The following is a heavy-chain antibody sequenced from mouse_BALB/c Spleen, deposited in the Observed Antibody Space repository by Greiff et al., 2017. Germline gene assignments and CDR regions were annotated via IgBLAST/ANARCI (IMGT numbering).Heavy chain of an antibody. CDR1: GYSITSDYA. Sequence: EVQLQESGPGLVKPSQSLSLTCTVTGYSITSDYAWNWIRQFPGNKLEWMGYISYSGSTSYNPSLKSRISITRDTSKNQFFLQLNSVTTEDTATYYCARWERYDDYAMDYWGQGTSVTVSS. V-gene: IGHV3-2*02. J-gene: IGHJ4*01. D-gene: IGHD2-14*01. CDR2: ISYSGST. CDR3: ARWERYDDYAMDY.